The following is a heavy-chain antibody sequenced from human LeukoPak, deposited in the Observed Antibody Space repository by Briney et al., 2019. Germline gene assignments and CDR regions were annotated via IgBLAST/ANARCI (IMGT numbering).Heavy chain of an antibody. V-gene: IGHV3-9*01. CDR3: AKDTDYGIDY. CDR2: ISWNSGSI. J-gene: IGHJ4*02. Sequence: GGSLRLSCAASGFTFDDYAMPWVRQAPGKGLEWVSGISWNSGSIGYADSVKGRFTISRDNAKNSLYLQMNSLRAEDTALYYCAKDTDYGIDYWGQGTLVTVSS. D-gene: IGHD4-17*01. CDR1: GFTFDDYA.